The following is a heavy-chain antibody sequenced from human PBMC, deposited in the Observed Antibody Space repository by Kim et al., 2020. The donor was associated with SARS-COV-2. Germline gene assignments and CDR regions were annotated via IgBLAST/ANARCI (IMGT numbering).Heavy chain of an antibody. CDR1: GFTFSSYE. CDR2: ISSSGSTI. D-gene: IGHD5-12*01. V-gene: IGHV3-48*03. CDR3: ARGGRWLRILDY. Sequence: GGSLRLSCAASGFTFSSYEMNWVRQAPGKGLEWVSYISSSGSTIYYADSVKGRFTISRDNAKNSLYLQMNSLRAEDKAVYYCARGGRWLRILDYWGQGTLVTVSS. J-gene: IGHJ4*02.